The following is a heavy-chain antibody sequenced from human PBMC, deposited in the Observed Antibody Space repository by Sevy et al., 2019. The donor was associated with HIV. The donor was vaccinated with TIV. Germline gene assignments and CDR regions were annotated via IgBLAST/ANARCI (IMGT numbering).Heavy chain of an antibody. D-gene: IGHD2-8*01. CDR1: GFTFSNYW. Sequence: GGSLRLSCAASGFTFSNYWMHWVRQAPGKGLVWVSRIKYEGNNTDYADFVRGRFTISRDNAKNSLNLQMNSLRAEDTAVYYCTRNGGAFDNGFDPWGQGTLVTVSS. CDR3: TRNGGAFDNGFDP. CDR2: IKYEGNNT. V-gene: IGHV3-74*01. J-gene: IGHJ5*02.